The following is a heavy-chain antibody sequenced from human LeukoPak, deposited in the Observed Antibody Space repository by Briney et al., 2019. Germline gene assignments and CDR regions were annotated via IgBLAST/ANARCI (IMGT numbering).Heavy chain of an antibody. CDR2: INHSGST. CDR1: GGSFSGYY. CDR3: ARAPLDGYYDSSGYYS. D-gene: IGHD3-22*01. Sequence: SGTLSLTCAVYGGSFSGYYWSWIRQPPGKGLEWIGEINHSGSTNYNPSLKSRVTISVDTSKNQFSLKLSSVTAADTAVYYCARAPLDGYYDSSGYYSWGQGTLVTVSS. J-gene: IGHJ4*02. V-gene: IGHV4-34*01.